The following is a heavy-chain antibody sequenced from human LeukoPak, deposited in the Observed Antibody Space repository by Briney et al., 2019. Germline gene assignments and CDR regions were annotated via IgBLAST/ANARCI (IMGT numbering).Heavy chain of an antibody. V-gene: IGHV3-11*01. D-gene: IGHD3-22*01. J-gene: IGHJ4*02. Sequence: AGGSLRLSCAASGFTFSDYYMSWIRQAPGKGLEWGSYISSSGSTIYYADSVKGRFTISRDNAKNSLYLQMNSLRAEDTAVYYCARSDYYDSIPALDYWGQGTLVTVSS. CDR3: ARSDYYDSIPALDY. CDR1: GFTFSDYY. CDR2: ISSSGSTI.